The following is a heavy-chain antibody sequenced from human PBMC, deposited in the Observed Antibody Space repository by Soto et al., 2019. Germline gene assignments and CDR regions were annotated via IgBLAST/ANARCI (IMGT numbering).Heavy chain of an antibody. V-gene: IGHV1-2*02. CDR2: INPNSGDT. J-gene: IGHJ6*02. Sequence: QVQLVQSGAEVKKPGASVKVSCKASGYTFSDYYMHWVRQAPGQGLEWMGWINPNSGDTNYAQKFQGRVTMTRDTSISTAYMDLSRLTSDDTAVYYCAGWTGYYRARGYYHNMDVWGQGTTVTVSS. CDR1: GYTFSDYY. CDR3: AGWTGYYRARGYYHNMDV. D-gene: IGHD3-3*01.